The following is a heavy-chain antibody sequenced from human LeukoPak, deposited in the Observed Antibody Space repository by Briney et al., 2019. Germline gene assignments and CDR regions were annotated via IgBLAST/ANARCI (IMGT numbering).Heavy chain of an antibody. D-gene: IGHD3-9*01. J-gene: IGHJ3*02. CDR2: IYYSGNT. CDR1: GGSFSDYY. V-gene: IGHV4-31*11. CDR3: ARDGPFYDILTGHGAFDI. Sequence: SETLSLTCAVYGGSFSDYYWSWIRQHPGKGLQWIGYIYYSGNTYYNPSLKSRVAISLDTSKNQFSLKLSSVTAADTAVYYCARDGPFYDILTGHGAFDIWGQGTMVTVSS.